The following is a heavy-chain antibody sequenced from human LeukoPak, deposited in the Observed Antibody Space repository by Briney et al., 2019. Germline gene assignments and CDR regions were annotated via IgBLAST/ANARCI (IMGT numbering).Heavy chain of an antibody. J-gene: IGHJ4*02. Sequence: PGGSLRLSCAASGFTFSSYWMHWVRQAPGKGLVWVSRINSDGGSTSYADSVKGRFTISRDNAKNTLYLQMNSLRAEDTAVYYCASQPNSYGGEYYFDYWGQGTLVTVSS. CDR2: INSDGGST. CDR1: GFTFSSYW. D-gene: IGHD5-18*01. CDR3: ASQPNSYGGEYYFDY. V-gene: IGHV3-74*01.